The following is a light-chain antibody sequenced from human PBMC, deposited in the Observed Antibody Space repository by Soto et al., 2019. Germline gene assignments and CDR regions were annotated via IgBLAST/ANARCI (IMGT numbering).Light chain of an antibody. Sequence: QSVLTQPPSASGTPGQRVTISCSGSSSNIGSNTVNWYHQLPGTAPKLLIYSNNERPSGVPDRFSGSKSGTSASLDISGLQSEDEADYYCAAWDDSLSGWVFGGGTKLTV. CDR3: AAWDDSLSGWV. J-gene: IGLJ3*02. V-gene: IGLV1-44*01. CDR2: SNN. CDR1: SSNIGSNT.